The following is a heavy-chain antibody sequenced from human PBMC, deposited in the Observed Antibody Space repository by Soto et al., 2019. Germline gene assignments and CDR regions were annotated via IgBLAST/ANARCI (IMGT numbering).Heavy chain of an antibody. CDR2: INPNSGGT. CDR3: ARDVPGYSGYDREGYFDY. Sequence: ASVKVSCKASGYTFTGYYMHWVRQAPGQGLEWMGWINPNSGGTNYAQKFQGWVTMTRDTSISTAYMELSRLRSDDTAVYYCARDVPGYSGYDREGYFDYWGQGTLVTVSS. V-gene: IGHV1-2*04. D-gene: IGHD5-12*01. J-gene: IGHJ4*02. CDR1: GYTFTGYY.